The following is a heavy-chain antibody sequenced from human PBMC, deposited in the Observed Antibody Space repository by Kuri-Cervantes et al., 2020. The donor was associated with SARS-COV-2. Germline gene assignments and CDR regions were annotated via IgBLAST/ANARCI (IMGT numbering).Heavy chain of an antibody. CDR1: GFTFSRYA. CDR2: IRGGGYTT. CDR3: AKDPNGDYVGAFDF. D-gene: IGHD3-16*01. Sequence: GGSLRLSCSPSGFTFSRYAMIWVRQAPGKGLEWISAIRGGGYTTYYADSVKGRFTISRDNFKHTLYLQMNNLTAEDTAVYYGAKDPNGDYVGAFDFWGQGTLVTVSS. J-gene: IGHJ3*01. V-gene: IGHV3-23*01.